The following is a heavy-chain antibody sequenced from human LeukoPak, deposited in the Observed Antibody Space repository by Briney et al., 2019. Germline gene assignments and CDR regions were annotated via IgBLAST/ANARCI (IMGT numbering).Heavy chain of an antibody. CDR2: IYYSGST. CDR3: ARALRYGSGNYYTAFFDY. V-gene: IGHV4-59*01. Sequence: SETLSLTCTVSGGSISSYYWSWIRQPPGKGLEWIGYIYYSGSTAYNPSLKSRLTISLDTSKNQFSLKLNSVTAADTAVYYCARALRYGSGNYYTAFFDYWGQGTLVTVSS. J-gene: IGHJ4*02. CDR1: GGSISSYY. D-gene: IGHD3-10*01.